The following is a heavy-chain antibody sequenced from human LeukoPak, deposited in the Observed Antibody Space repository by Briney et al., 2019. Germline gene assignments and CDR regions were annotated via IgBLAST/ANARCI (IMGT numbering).Heavy chain of an antibody. CDR3: AKDPFDYSNYPHAAGFDY. D-gene: IGHD4-11*01. CDR2: ISYDGSIK. J-gene: IGHJ4*02. CDR1: RFTFSSYG. Sequence: GGSLRLSCAASRFTFSSYGMHWVRQAPGKGLEWVAVISYDGSIKYYADSVKGRFTISRDNSKNTLYLQMNSLRTEDTAVYYCAKDPFDYSNYPHAAGFDYWGQGTLVTVSS. V-gene: IGHV3-30*18.